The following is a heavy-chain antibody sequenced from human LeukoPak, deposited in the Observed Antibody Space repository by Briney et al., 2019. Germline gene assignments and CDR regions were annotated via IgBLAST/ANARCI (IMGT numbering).Heavy chain of an antibody. D-gene: IGHD3-22*01. CDR1: GFTFSSYW. J-gene: IGHJ4*02. CDR2: INIDGSST. V-gene: IGHV3-74*01. Sequence: AGGSLRLSCAASGFTFSSYWMHWVRQAPGKGLVWVSHINIDGSSTNYADSVKGRFTISRDNAKNTLYLQMNSLRAEDTAVYYCAKERPIYDSSGHRGVFDYWGQGTLVTVSS. CDR3: AKERPIYDSSGHRGVFDY.